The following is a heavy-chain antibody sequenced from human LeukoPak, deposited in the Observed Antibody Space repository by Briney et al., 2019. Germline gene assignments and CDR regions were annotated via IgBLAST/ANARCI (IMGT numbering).Heavy chain of an antibody. V-gene: IGHV1-46*01. J-gene: IGHJ5*02. CDR2: INPSGGST. CDR3: ARDYSDYDFWSGYYGHNWFDP. Sequence: ASVKVSCKASGYTFTSYYMHWVRQAPGQGLEWMGIINPSGGSTSYAQKFQGRVTMTRDTSTSTVYMELSSLRSEDTAVYYCARDYSDYDFWSGYYGHNWFDPWGQGTPVTVSS. D-gene: IGHD3-3*01. CDR1: GYTFTSYY.